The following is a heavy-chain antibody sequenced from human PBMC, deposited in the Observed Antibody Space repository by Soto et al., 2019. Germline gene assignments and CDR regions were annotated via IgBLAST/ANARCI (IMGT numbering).Heavy chain of an antibody. CDR3: ARDQYYGSGNLGY. V-gene: IGHV3-33*01. J-gene: IGHJ4*02. CDR2: IWYDGSNK. D-gene: IGHD3-10*01. Sequence: QVQLVESGGGVVQPGRSLRLSCAASGFTFSSYGMHWVRQAPGKGLEWVAVIWYDGSNKYYADSVKGRFTISRDNSKNTLYLQMNSLRAEDTAVYYCARDQYYGSGNLGYWGQGTLVTVSS. CDR1: GFTFSSYG.